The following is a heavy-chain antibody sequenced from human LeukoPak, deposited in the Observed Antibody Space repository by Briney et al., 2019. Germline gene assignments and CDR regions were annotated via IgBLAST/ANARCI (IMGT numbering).Heavy chain of an antibody. CDR1: GFTVSSYY. D-gene: IGHD2-21*02. Sequence: GGSLRLSCAASGFTVSSYYMNWVRQAPGKGLQWVSILYSDGATYYADSVKGRFTISRDNSRSTLYLQMNSLRAEDTAVYFCARVAYYRVTADQITDAFDVWGHGTVATVSS. J-gene: IGHJ3*01. CDR2: LYSDGAT. CDR3: ARVAYYRVTADQITDAFDV. V-gene: IGHV3-66*01.